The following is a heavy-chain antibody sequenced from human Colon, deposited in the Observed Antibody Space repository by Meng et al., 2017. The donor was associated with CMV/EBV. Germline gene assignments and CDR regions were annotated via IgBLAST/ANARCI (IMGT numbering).Heavy chain of an antibody. Sequence: GESLKISCSASGFTFNKFDMSWVRQAPGRGLEWVASIGGGGVNAYYSDAAKGRFTVSRDNSRNTLYLELNRLTADDTALYYCGKGADYLNFWSGFAYWGQGAVVTVSS. CDR1: GFTFNKFD. V-gene: IGHV3-23*01. J-gene: IGHJ4*02. D-gene: IGHD3-3*01. CDR3: GKGADYLNFWSGFAY. CDR2: IGGGGVNA.